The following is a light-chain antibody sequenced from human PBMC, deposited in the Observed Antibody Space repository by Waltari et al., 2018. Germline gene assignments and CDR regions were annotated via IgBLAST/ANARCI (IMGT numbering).Light chain of an antibody. CDR2: GNV. CDR3: QSYDSSLSGSV. V-gene: IGLV1-40*01. CDR1: SSNLGGGYD. J-gene: IGLJ2*01. Sequence: QSALTPPPSVSGAPRHRVTIHRTVSSSNLGGGYDVHWYQLLPGTAPNLLIYGNVNRPPGAPDRFSGAKSGTAASLAITGLQAEHEADYYCQSYDSSLSGSVVGGGTKLTVL.